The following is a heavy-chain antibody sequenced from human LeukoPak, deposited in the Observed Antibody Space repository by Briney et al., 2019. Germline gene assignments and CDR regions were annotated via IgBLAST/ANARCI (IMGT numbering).Heavy chain of an antibody. J-gene: IGHJ4*02. Sequence: PSEILSLTCTVSGGSISSYYWSWIRQPPGKGLEWIGYIYYSGSTNYNPSLKSRVTISVDTSKNQFSLKLSSVTAADTAVYYCARGPPPTWDLLGGVGRVTFYFDYWGQGTLVTVSS. CDR1: GGSISSYY. D-gene: IGHD1-26*01. V-gene: IGHV4-59*01. CDR3: ARGPPPTWDLLGGVGRVTFYFDY. CDR2: IYYSGST.